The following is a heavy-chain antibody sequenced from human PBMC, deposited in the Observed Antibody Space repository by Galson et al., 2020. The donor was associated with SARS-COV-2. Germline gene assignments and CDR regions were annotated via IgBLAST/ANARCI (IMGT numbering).Heavy chain of an antibody. Sequence: GGSLRLSCAASGFTFRTYNMNWVRQAPGKGLEWVSFISGSSSHIFYADSVKGRFTISRDNAKNSLYLQMNSLRVEDTAVYYCTREQPQNYYDSSGYYPGGDYWGQGTLVTVSS. CDR2: ISGSSSHI. J-gene: IGHJ4*02. CDR3: TREQPQNYYDSSGYYPGGDY. D-gene: IGHD3-22*01. V-gene: IGHV3-21*06. CDR1: GFTFRTYN.